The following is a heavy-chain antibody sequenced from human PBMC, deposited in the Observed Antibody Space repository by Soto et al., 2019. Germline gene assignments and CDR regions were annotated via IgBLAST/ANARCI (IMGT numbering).Heavy chain of an antibody. J-gene: IGHJ5*02. D-gene: IGHD6-19*01. CDR2: ISDSGNII. CDR1: GFTFSDNY. V-gene: IGHV3-11*01. CDR3: ARRTRGAGWFDP. Sequence: QVQLVESGGGLVKPGGSLRLSCAASGFTFSDNYMTWIRQAPGRGLEWVAYISDSGNIIYYADSVQGRFTVSRDNAKNSLYPQMNSLSAEDTAVYYCARRTRGAGWFDPWGQGTLVTVSS.